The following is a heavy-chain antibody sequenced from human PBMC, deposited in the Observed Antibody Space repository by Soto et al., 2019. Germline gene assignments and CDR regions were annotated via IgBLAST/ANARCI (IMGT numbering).Heavy chain of an antibody. J-gene: IGHJ3*02. CDR3: ASFWSGPKRSFAI. CDR1: GGSISSYY. CDR2: IYYSGST. Sequence: SETLSLTCTVSGGSISSYYWSWIRQPPGKGLEWIGYIYYSGSTNYNPSLRSRVTISVDTSKNQVSLKLSSVTAADTAVYYCASFWSGPKRSFAIWGQGTMVPVSS. D-gene: IGHD3-3*01. V-gene: IGHV4-59*01.